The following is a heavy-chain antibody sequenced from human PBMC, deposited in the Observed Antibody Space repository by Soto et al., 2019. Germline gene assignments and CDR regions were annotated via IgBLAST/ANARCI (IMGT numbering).Heavy chain of an antibody. CDR3: ARGGIAVAGKVGDY. Sequence: EVQLVESGGGLVKPGGSLRLSCAASGFTFSSYSMNWVRQAPGKGLEWVSFISSSSSYIYYADSVKGRFTISRDNAKNSLYLQMNSLRAEDTAVYYCARGGIAVAGKVGDYWGQGTLVTVSS. V-gene: IGHV3-21*01. CDR1: GFTFSSYS. D-gene: IGHD6-19*01. CDR2: ISSSSSYI. J-gene: IGHJ4*02.